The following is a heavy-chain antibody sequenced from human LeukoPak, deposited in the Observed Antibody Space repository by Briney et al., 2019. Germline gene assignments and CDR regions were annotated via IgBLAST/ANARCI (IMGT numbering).Heavy chain of an antibody. Sequence: GGSLRLSCAASGFTFSSYNINWVRQAPGKGLEWVSYISSSSSTLYYADSVKGRFTISRDNAKNSLYLQMNSLRAEDTAVYYCARDDSSGYFFDHWGQGTLVTVSS. D-gene: IGHD3-22*01. V-gene: IGHV3-48*04. J-gene: IGHJ4*02. CDR2: ISSSSSTL. CDR1: GFTFSSYN. CDR3: ARDDSSGYFFDH.